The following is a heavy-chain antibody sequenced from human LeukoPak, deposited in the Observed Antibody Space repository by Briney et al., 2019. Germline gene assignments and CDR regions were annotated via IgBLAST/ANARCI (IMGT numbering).Heavy chain of an antibody. CDR3: ASGRITMVRGVIITGWFDP. CDR2: IYHSGST. V-gene: IGHV4-4*02. J-gene: IGHJ5*02. CDR1: GGSISSSNW. D-gene: IGHD3-10*01. Sequence: SGTLSLTCAVSGGSISSSNWWSWVRQPPGKGLEWIGEIYHSGSTNYNPSLKSRVTISVDKSKNQFSLKLSSVTAADTAVYYCASGRITMVRGVIITGWFDPLGQGTLVTVSS.